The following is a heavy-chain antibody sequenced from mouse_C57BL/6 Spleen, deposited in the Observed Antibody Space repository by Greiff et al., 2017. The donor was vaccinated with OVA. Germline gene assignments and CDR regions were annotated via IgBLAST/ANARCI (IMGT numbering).Heavy chain of an antibody. CDR2: ISDGGSYT. D-gene: IGHD1-1*01. V-gene: IGHV5-4*03. CDR3: ARAKSPHYYGSSYGYVDV. Sequence: EVKLMESGGGLVKPGGSLKLSCAASGFTFSSYAMSWVRQTPEKRLEWVATISDGGSYTYYPDTVKGRFTISRDNAKNNLYLQMSHLKSEDTAMYYCARAKSPHYYGSSYGYVDVWGTGTTVTVSS. CDR1: GFTFSSYA. J-gene: IGHJ1*03.